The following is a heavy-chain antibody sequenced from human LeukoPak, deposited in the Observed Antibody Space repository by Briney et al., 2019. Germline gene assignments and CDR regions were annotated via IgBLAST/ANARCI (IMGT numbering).Heavy chain of an antibody. V-gene: IGHV4-59*01. Sequence: SETLSLTCTGSAGSISNYFWNWIRQPPGKGLEWIGYIHSSGSTNYNPSLKSRRTMSVDTSKNQFSLKMSCVTAGDTAVYYCSRLKGEYPYPFDYWGQGILVTVSS. CDR2: IHSSGST. CDR3: SRLKGEYPYPFDY. CDR1: AGSISNYF. D-gene: IGHD4-17*01. J-gene: IGHJ4*02.